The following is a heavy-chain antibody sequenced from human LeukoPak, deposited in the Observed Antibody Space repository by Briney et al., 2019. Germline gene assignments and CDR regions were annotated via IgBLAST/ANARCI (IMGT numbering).Heavy chain of an antibody. Sequence: GGSLRLSCAASGFTVSSNYMSWVRQAPGKGLEWVSGISWNSGTKDYADSVKGRFTISRDNAKNSLYLQMNSLRAEDTALYYCAKDISYGSSAYNYWGQGTLVTVSS. D-gene: IGHD3-22*01. V-gene: IGHV3-9*01. CDR1: GFTVSSNY. CDR3: AKDISYGSSAYNY. J-gene: IGHJ4*02. CDR2: ISWNSGTK.